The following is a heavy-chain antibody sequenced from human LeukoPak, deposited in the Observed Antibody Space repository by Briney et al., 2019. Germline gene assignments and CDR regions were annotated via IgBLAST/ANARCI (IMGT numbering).Heavy chain of an antibody. CDR3: AKDVKPDSGRDVDY. CDR1: GFTFGSFS. CDR2: IYPSGDST. V-gene: IGHV3-23*01. Sequence: GGSLRLSCAASGFTFGSFSMNLVRQAPGKGLEWVSAIYPSGDSTYYADSVKGRFTISRDNSRNTLYLQMHSLSAEDTAVYYCAKDVKPDSGRDVDYWGQGTLVTVSS. J-gene: IGHJ4*02. D-gene: IGHD6-19*01.